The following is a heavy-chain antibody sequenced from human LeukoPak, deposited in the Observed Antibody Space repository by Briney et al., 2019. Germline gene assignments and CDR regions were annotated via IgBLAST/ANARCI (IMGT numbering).Heavy chain of an antibody. CDR3: ERDRELLWFGELFSFDY. J-gene: IGHJ4*02. CDR2: ISAYNGNT. CDR1: GYTFTSYV. Sequence: GASVKVSCKASGYTFTSYVISWVRQAPGQGLEWMGWISAYNGNTNYAQKLQGRVTMTTDTSTSTAYMELRRLRSHDTAVYYCERDRELLWFGELFSFDYWGQGTLVTVSS. V-gene: IGHV1-18*01. D-gene: IGHD3-10*01.